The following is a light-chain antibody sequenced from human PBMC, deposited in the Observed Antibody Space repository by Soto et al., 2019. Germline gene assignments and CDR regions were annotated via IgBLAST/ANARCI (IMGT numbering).Light chain of an antibody. CDR3: QQYRA. V-gene: IGKV3-20*01. Sequence: EIVLTQSPGTLSLSPGERATLSCRASQSVSSSYLAWYQQKPGQAPRLLIYGASSRATGIPDRFSGSGSGTDFTLTISILEPEDFAVYYCQQYRAFGGGTKVEIK. J-gene: IGKJ4*01. CDR2: GAS. CDR1: QSVSSSY.